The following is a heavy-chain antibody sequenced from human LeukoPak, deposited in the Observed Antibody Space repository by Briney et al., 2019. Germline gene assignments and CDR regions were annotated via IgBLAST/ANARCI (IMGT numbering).Heavy chain of an antibody. D-gene: IGHD3-3*01. CDR2: IRQGGSEK. J-gene: IGHJ4*02. CDR3: ARDNSVKLLYDFWSGYYTPNYYFDY. CDR1: GFTFSSYW. V-gene: IGHV3-7*01. Sequence: GGSLRLSCAASGFTFSSYWMSWVRQAPGKGLEWVANIRQGGSEKYNVDSVKGRFTISRDNAKNSLYLQMNSLRAEDTAVYYCARDNSVKLLYDFWSGYYTPNYYFDYWGQGTLVTVSS.